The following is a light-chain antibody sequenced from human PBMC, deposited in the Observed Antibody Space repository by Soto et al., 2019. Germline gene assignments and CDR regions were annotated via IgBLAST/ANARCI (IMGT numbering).Light chain of an antibody. CDR3: QQSYSTPDT. V-gene: IGKV1-39*01. Sequence: DIQMTQSPSSLSASVGARVPITGRASQSISTYLIWYQQKPGKAPKLLIYATSSLQSGVPSRFSGSGSGTDFTLTISSLQPEDFATYYCQQSYSTPDTFGQGTKVDIK. J-gene: IGKJ1*01. CDR2: ATS. CDR1: QSISTY.